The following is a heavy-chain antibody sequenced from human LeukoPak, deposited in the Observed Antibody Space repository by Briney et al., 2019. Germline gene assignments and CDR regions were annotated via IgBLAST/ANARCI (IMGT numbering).Heavy chain of an antibody. Sequence: PGGSLRLSCAASGFTFSDYYMNWIRQAPGKGLEWVANINQDGSGKYFVDSVKGRFTISRDNAKNSLYLQMNSLRAEDTAVYYCARGVSGEPWGQGTLVTVSS. J-gene: IGHJ5*02. CDR3: ARGVSGEP. V-gene: IGHV3-7*01. CDR2: INQDGSGK. CDR1: GFTFSDYY. D-gene: IGHD1-14*01.